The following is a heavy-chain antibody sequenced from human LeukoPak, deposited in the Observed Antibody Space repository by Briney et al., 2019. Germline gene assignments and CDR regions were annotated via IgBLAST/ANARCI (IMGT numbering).Heavy chain of an antibody. V-gene: IGHV4-59*01. CDR2: IYYSGST. D-gene: IGHD2-2*01. Sequence: SETLSLTCTVSGGSISSYSWSWIRQPPGKGLEWIGYIYYSGSTNYNPSLKSRVTISVDTSKNQFSLKLSSVTAADTAVYYCARGYCSSTSCRFLYYYYGMDVWGKGTTVTVSS. J-gene: IGHJ6*04. CDR3: ARGYCSSTSCRFLYYYYGMDV. CDR1: GGSISSYS.